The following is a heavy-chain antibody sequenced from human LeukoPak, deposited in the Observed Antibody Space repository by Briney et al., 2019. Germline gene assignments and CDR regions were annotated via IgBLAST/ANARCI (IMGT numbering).Heavy chain of an antibody. J-gene: IGHJ3*02. Sequence: GESLKISCKGSGYSFTSYWFGWVRQMPGKGLEWMGLIYPGDSDTRYSPSFQGQVTISADKSISTAYLQWSSLKASDTAMYYCARQEAGYSGYGAFDIWGQGTMVAVSS. V-gene: IGHV5-51*01. CDR3: ARQEAGYSGYGAFDI. CDR2: IYPGDSDT. CDR1: GYSFTSYW. D-gene: IGHD5-12*01.